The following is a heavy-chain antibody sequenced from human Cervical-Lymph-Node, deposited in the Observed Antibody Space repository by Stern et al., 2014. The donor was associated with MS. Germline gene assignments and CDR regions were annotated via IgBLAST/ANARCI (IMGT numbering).Heavy chain of an antibody. Sequence: QLVEAGGGLVQPGKSLRLSCAASGFTFSSFAMHWVRQAPGQGLQWLAVISHDGPNKYYAASVKGRFTISRDKSNNAVYLQISSLRLDDTAVYFCARDPSRFGDNGYLDFWGQGTLVTVSS. CDR2: ISHDGPNK. D-gene: IGHD3-10*01. CDR1: GFTFSSFA. V-gene: IGHV3-30-3*01. J-gene: IGHJ4*02. CDR3: ARDPSRFGDNGYLDF.